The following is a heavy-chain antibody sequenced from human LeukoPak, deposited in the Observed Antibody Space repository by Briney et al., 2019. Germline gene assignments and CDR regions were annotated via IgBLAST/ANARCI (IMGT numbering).Heavy chain of an antibody. CDR3: ARDGEHCSSTSCYSWFDP. CDR1: GGSISSYY. V-gene: IGHV4-4*07. Sequence: SETLSLTCTVSGGSISSYYWSWIRQPAGKRLEWIGRIYTSGSANYNPSLKSRVTMSVHTSKNQFSLKLSAVTAADTAVYYCARDGEHCSSTSCYSWFDPWGQGTLVSVPS. J-gene: IGHJ5*02. D-gene: IGHD2-2*01. CDR2: IYTSGSA.